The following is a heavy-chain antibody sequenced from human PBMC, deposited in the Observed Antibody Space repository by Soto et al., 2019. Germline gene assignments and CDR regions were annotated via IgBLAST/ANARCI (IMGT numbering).Heavy chain of an antibody. V-gene: IGHV4-30-4*01. CDR1: GGSISSGDYY. CDR2: IYYSGST. J-gene: IGHJ6*02. CDR3: AREVYCSSTSCPYYYYGMDV. D-gene: IGHD2-2*01. Sequence: TLSLTCTVSGGSISSGDYYLSWIRQPPGKGLEWIGYIYYSGSTYYNPSLKSRVTISVDTSKNQFSLKLSSVTAADTAVYYCAREVYCSSTSCPYYYYGMDVWGQGTTVTVSS.